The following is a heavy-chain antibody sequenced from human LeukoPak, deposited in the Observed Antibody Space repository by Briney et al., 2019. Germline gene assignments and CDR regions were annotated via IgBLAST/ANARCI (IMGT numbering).Heavy chain of an antibody. CDR3: ARDPGYYGSGSYSPPTNWFDP. Sequence: ASVKVSCKASGYTFTSYAMNWVRQAPGQGLEWMGWINTNTGNPTYAQGFTGRFVFSLDTSVSTAYLQISSLKAEDTAVYYCARDPGYYGSGSYSPPTNWFDPWGQGTLVTVSS. V-gene: IGHV7-4-1*02. J-gene: IGHJ5*02. CDR1: GYTFTSYA. CDR2: INTNTGNP. D-gene: IGHD3-10*01.